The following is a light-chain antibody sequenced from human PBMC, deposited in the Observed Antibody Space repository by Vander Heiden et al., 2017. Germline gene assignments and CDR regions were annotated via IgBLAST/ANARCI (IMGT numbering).Light chain of an antibody. J-gene: IGLJ1*01. Sequence: SALTQPASVSGSPVPSLTISCTGTSSDVGGYNYVSWYQQHPGKAPKLMIYDVSNRPSGVSNRFSGSKSGNTASLTISGLQAEDEADYYCSSYTSSSTPLYVFGTGTKVTVL. V-gene: IGLV2-14*01. CDR3: SSYTSSSTPLYV. CDR2: DVS. CDR1: SSDVGGYNY.